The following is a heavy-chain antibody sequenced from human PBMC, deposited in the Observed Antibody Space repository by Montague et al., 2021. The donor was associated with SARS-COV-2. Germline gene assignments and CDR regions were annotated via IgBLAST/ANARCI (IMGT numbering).Heavy chain of an antibody. J-gene: IGHJ5*02. V-gene: IGHV2-70*11. CDR3: ARILVAAAGSPFDP. Sequence: TLSLTCAVSGGSFSRYYWSWIRQPPGKALEWLARIDWDDDKYYSTSLKTRLTISKDTSKNQVVLTMTNMDPVDTATYYCARILVAAAGSPFDPWGQGTLVTVSS. CDR2: IDWDDDK. CDR1: GGSFSRYY. D-gene: IGHD6-13*01.